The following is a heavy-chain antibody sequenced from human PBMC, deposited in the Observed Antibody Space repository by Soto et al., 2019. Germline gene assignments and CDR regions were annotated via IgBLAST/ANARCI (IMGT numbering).Heavy chain of an antibody. Sequence: VQLVESGGGVVQPGGSLRLSCAASGFNVNSYTMYWVRQAPGKGLEWVASTSPDGVNEYYADSAKGRFTIFRDISKNTLFVEMNSLRAEDSAMYFCARERSLEVSAPGYWGQGTLVTVSS. J-gene: IGHJ4*02. CDR3: ARERSLEVSAPGY. CDR1: GFNVNSYT. V-gene: IGHV3-30-3*01. D-gene: IGHD3-10*01. CDR2: TSPDGVNE.